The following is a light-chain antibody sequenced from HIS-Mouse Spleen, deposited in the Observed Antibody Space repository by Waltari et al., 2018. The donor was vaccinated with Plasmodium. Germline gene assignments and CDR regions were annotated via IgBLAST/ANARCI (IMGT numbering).Light chain of an antibody. J-gene: IGLJ3*02. V-gene: IGLV2-23*01. CDR3: CSYAGSSTNWV. Sequence: QSALTQPASVSGSPGQSITISCTGTSSDVGSYNLVSWYQQHPGKAPKLTIYEGSKRPSGFSNRFSGSKSGNTASLTIAGLQAEDEADYYCCSYAGSSTNWVFGGGTKLTVL. CDR1: SSDVGSYNL. CDR2: EGS.